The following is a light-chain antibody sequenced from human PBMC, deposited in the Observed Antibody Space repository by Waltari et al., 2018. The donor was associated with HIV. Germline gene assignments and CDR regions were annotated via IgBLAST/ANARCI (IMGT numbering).Light chain of an antibody. Sequence: QSALTQPPSASGSPGQSVTISCTGTSSDVGGYNYVSWYQQHPGKAPQLMIYEVSRRPSGVPDRCSRSKSGNTASLTVSGLQAEDEADYYCSSYAGSNNFGVFGGGTKLTVL. CDR2: EVS. CDR3: SSYAGSNNFGV. CDR1: SSDVGGYNY. V-gene: IGLV2-8*01. J-gene: IGLJ2*01.